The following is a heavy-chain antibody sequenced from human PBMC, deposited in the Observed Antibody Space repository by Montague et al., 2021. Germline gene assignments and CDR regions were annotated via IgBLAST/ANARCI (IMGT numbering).Heavy chain of an antibody. CDR2: VYYTGTT. D-gene: IGHD2-8*01. J-gene: IGHJ4*02. V-gene: IGHV4-59*01. Sequence: SETLSLTCTVSGDSINFYYWSWIRQPPGKGLEWIGYVYYTGTTNYNPSLKSRVTISVDTSRNQFFLNVNSVTAADTAVYYCARKGTNWDYWGQGTLGTVSS. CDR3: ARKGTNWDY. CDR1: GDSINFYY.